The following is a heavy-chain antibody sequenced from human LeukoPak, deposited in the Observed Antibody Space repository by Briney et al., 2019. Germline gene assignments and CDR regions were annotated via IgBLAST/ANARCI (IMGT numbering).Heavy chain of an antibody. D-gene: IGHD1-14*01. V-gene: IGHV3-64*01. CDR1: GFTLSRCA. CDR3: AALTEGY. Sequence: GGSLRLSCAASGFTLSRCAMQWVRQAPGQGLEYVSGISNNGGTYYASSVKGRFTISRDNSKNTLHLQMGSLRVEDMAVYYCAALTEGYWGQGTLVTVSS. CDR2: ISNNGGT. J-gene: IGHJ4*02.